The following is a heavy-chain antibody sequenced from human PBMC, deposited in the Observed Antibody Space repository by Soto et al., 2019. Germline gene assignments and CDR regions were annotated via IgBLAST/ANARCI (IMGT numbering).Heavy chain of an antibody. CDR3: TISAARRRVVGDF. J-gene: IGHJ4*02. CDR2: ISGGSGGT. D-gene: IGHD1-26*01. CDR1: GFTFSSYA. V-gene: IGHV3-23*01. Sequence: EERLLEYGGGLVQPGGSLRLSCAASGFTFSSYAMSWVRQAPGKGREWVSSISGGSGGTDYADSVKGRFTISRDNSKNTLYLQMNSLRAEDTAVYYWTISAARRRVVGDFWGQGTLVTVSS.